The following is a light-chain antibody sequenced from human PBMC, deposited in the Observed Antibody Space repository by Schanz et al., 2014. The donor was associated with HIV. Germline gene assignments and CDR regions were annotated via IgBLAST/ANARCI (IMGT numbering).Light chain of an antibody. J-gene: IGKJ2*01. Sequence: DVQMTQSPSTLSASVGDRVTITCRASQTVFTWLAWYQQKPGKAPQLLIYATSLLHTGVPSRFSGSGSGSHFTLTITSLQFEDFATYYCQESYSDTPYTFGQGTKVEVK. CDR2: ATS. CDR3: QESYSDTPYT. V-gene: IGKV1-5*01. CDR1: QTVFTW.